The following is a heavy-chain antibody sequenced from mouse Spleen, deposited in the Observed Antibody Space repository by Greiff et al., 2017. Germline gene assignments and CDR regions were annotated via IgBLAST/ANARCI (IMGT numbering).Heavy chain of an antibody. CDR2: ISYSGST. CDR3: ARADDGYHGGFAY. V-gene: IGHV3-8*01. D-gene: IGHD2-3*01. J-gene: IGHJ3*01. Sequence: EVKLVESGPGLAKPSQTLSLTCSVTGYSITSDYWNWIRKFPGNKLEYMGYISYSGSTYYNPSLKSRISITRDTSKNQYYLQLNSVTTEDTATYYCARADDGYHGGFAYWGQGTLVTVSA. CDR1: GYSITSDY.